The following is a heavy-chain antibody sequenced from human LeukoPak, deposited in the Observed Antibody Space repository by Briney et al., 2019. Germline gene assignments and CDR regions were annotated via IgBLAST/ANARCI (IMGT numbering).Heavy chain of an antibody. CDR2: IYYSGST. CDR3: ARAPPPARPLYYYYGMDV. J-gene: IGHJ6*02. V-gene: IGHV4-31*03. Sequence: PSQTLSLTCTVSGGSIITGVYYWRWIRQPPGKGLEWIGYIYYSGSTYYHPSLKSRVTISVDTSKNQFSLKLSSVTAADTAVYYCARAPPPARPLYYYYGMDVWGQGTTVTVSS. CDR1: GGSIITGVYY. D-gene: IGHD2-2*01.